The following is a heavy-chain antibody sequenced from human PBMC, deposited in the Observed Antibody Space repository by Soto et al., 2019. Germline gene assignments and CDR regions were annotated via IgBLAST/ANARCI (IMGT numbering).Heavy chain of an antibody. D-gene: IGHD3-10*01. V-gene: IGHV1-69*13. Sequence: GASVNVSCKASRGTFSSYAISWARQAPGQGLEWMGGIIPIFGTANYAQKFQGRVTITADESTSTAYMELSSLRSEDTAVYYCARGRGATYYYYGMDVWGQGTTVTVSS. CDR3: ARGRGATYYYYGMDV. CDR2: IIPIFGTA. CDR1: RGTFSSYA. J-gene: IGHJ6*02.